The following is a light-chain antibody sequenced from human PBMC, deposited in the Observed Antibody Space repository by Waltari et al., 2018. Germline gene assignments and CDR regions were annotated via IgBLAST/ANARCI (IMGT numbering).Light chain of an antibody. J-gene: IGKJ1*01. CDR1: QSVGSVY. Sequence: IVLTQSPGTLSLSPGERATLSCRASQSVGSVYLAWYQQKPGQSPRLLIYGASSRATGIPVTFSGRVSGTEFTRSISRLDPDDFAVYHFQQYVSSPQTFGQGTKVAI. CDR3: QQYVSSPQT. V-gene: IGKV3-20*01. CDR2: GAS.